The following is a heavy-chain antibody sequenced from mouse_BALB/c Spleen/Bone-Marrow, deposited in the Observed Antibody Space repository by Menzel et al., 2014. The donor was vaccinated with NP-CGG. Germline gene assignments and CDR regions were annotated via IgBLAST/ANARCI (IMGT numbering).Heavy chain of an antibody. V-gene: IGHV5-9-4*01. CDR2: ISSGGSYT. J-gene: IGHJ2*01. CDR1: GFTFSSYA. CDR3: ARGGNYLDY. Sequence: EVQLVESGGGLVKPGGSLKLSCAASGFTFSSYAMSWVRQSPEKRLEWVAEISSGGSYTYYPDTVTGRFTISRDNAKNTLYLEMSSLRSEDTARYYCARGGNYLDYWGQGTPLTVSS.